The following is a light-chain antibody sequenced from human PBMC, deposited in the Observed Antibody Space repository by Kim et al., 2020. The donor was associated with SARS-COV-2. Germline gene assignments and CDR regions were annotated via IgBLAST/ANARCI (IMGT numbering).Light chain of an antibody. CDR3: QQYNNWPLT. Sequence: EIVMTQSPATLSVSPGERATLSCRASQSANSNLAWYQQKPGQAPRLLIYGASSRATGIPARFSGSGSGTEFTLTISSLRSEDFAVYYCQQYNNWPLTFGGGTKVDIK. V-gene: IGKV3-15*01. CDR1: QSANSN. CDR2: GAS. J-gene: IGKJ4*01.